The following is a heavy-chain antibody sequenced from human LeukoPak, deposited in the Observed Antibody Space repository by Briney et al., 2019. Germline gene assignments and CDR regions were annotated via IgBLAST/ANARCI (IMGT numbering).Heavy chain of an antibody. Sequence: PGGSLRLSCAASGFTFSSYGMHWVRQAPGKGLEWVAFIRYDGSNKYYADSVKGRFTISRDNSKNTLYLQMNSLRAEDTAVYYCAKARGLHFTLFDYWGQGTLVTVSS. CDR2: IRYDGSNK. D-gene: IGHD4-11*01. V-gene: IGHV3-30*02. J-gene: IGHJ4*02. CDR3: AKARGLHFTLFDY. CDR1: GFTFSSYG.